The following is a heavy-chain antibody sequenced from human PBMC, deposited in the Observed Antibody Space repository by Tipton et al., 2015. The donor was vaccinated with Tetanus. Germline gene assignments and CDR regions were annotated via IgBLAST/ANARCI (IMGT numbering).Heavy chain of an antibody. V-gene: IGHV1-2*02. D-gene: IGHD3-22*01. CDR1: GYTFTGYY. Sequence: QVQLVQSGAEMKKPGASVKVSCKASGYTFTGYYIYWVRQAPGQGLEWMGWIDPNSGGTVYAQKLQGRVTMTRDTSISTAYMDLRSLRSDDTAVYYCARDRGDYIYYGMDVWSPGTTVTVS. J-gene: IGHJ6*02. CDR2: IDPNSGGT. CDR3: ARDRGDYIYYGMDV.